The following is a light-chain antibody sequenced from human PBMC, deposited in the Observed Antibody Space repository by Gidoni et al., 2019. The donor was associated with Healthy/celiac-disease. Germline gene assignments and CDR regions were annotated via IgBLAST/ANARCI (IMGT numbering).Light chain of an antibody. CDR1: QSVSSY. CDR3: QQRSNWPYT. CDR2: DAS. Sequence: ELVLTQSPATLSLSPGERATLSCRASQSVSSYLAWYQQKPGQAPRLLIYDASNRATGIPARFSGSGSGTDFTLTISSLEPEDFAVYYCQQRSNWPYTFGQGTSWRSN. V-gene: IGKV3-11*01. J-gene: IGKJ2*01.